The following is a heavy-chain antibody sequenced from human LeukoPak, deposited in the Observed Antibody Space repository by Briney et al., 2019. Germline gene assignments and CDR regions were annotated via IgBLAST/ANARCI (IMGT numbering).Heavy chain of an antibody. V-gene: IGHV3-9*03. J-gene: IGHJ3*02. D-gene: IGHD5-18*01. CDR2: ISWNSGSI. CDR3: AKTRYRNSYVTDAFDI. Sequence: GGSLRLSXAASGCTFDDYSMHWVRQAPGKGLEWVSGISWNSGSICYADSVKGLFIISRDNAKKFSYLQMTIPRAEDMALYYGAKTRYRNSYVTDAFDIWGQGTMVTVSS. CDR1: GCTFDDYS.